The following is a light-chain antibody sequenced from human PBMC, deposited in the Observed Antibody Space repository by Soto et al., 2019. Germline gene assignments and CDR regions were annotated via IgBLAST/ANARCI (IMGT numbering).Light chain of an antibody. CDR1: QSVSSH. CDR2: GES. CDR3: QQYGSSPYT. J-gene: IGKJ5*01. V-gene: IGKV3-15*01. Sequence: EIVMTQSPATLAVSPGESATLSCRASQSVSSHLAWYQQKPGQAPRVLIYGESTRATGIPARFTGSGSGTDFTLTISRLEPEDFAVYYCQQYGSSPYTFGLGTRLEIK.